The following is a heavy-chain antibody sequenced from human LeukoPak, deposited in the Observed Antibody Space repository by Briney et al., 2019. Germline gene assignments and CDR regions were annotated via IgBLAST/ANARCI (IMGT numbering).Heavy chain of an antibody. V-gene: IGHV4-59*01. Sequence: SETLSLTCAVNGGSFRGYYWNWIRQPPGKGLEWIGYIYYSGSTYYNPSLKSRVTISVDTSKNQFSLRLNSMTAADTAVYYCARGAHSSYWYFDLWGRGTLVTVSS. CDR2: IYYSGST. CDR3: ARGAHSSYWYFDL. J-gene: IGHJ2*01. CDR1: GGSFRGYY.